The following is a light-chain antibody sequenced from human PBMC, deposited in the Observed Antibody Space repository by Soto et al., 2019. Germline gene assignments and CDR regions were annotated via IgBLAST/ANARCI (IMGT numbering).Light chain of an antibody. Sequence: ETVLTQSPGTLSLSPGERATVSCRASQSVGGSSLAWYQQRPGQAPRLLIYDTSKRATGIPDRFSGSGSGTDFTLTISRLEPEDFAVYYCQQYQNSPRTFG. CDR1: QSVGGSS. CDR2: DTS. V-gene: IGKV3-20*01. J-gene: IGKJ1*01. CDR3: QQYQNSPRT.